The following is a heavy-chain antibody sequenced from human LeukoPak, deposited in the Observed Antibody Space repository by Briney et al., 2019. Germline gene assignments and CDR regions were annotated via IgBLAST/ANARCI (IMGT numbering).Heavy chain of an antibody. Sequence: PSETLYLTCTVSGGSISTYYWSWIRQPPGKGLEWIGYIYYSGSTNYNPSLESRVTISVDTSKNQFSLKLTSVTAADTALYYCARSYYGGSHQYYFDFWGQGPWSPSPQ. CDR2: IYYSGST. J-gene: IGHJ4*02. CDR1: GGSISTYY. V-gene: IGHV4-59*08. D-gene: IGHD4-23*01. CDR3: ARSYYGGSHQYYFDF.